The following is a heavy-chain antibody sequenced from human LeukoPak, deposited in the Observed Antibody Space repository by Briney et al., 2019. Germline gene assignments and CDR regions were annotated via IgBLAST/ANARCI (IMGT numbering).Heavy chain of an antibody. CDR2: ISGSGGST. CDR3: ARDISWLGFDY. D-gene: IGHD6-19*01. CDR1: GFTFSIYA. Sequence: HPGGSLRLSCAASGFTFSIYAMTWVRQAPGKGLEWVSTISGSGGSTYYADSVKGRFTISRDNSKNTLYLQMNSLRAEDTAVYYWARDISWLGFDYWGQGILVTVSS. V-gene: IGHV3-23*01. J-gene: IGHJ4*02.